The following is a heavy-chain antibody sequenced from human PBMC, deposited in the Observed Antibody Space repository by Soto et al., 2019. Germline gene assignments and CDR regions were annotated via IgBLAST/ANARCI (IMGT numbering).Heavy chain of an antibody. CDR3: ARLSGYDPAAAADK. CDR2: TYYSGGS. V-gene: IGHV4-30-4*01. J-gene: IGHJ4*02. Sequence: QVQLQESGPGLVKASQTLSLTCTLSGASVSSAEHYWSWIRQPPGKGLEWIGYTYYSGGSYYNASLQRRVSISADTSQTQFSLKLTSVTAADTAVYYCARLSGYDPAAAADKWGPGILVSVSS. D-gene: IGHD5-12*01. CDR1: GASVSSAEHY.